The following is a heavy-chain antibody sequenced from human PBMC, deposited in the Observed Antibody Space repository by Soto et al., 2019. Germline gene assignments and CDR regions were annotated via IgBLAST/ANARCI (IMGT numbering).Heavy chain of an antibody. D-gene: IGHD3-16*01. CDR2: ISHSGRT. Sequence: QVQLQESGPGLVKPSETLSLTCTVSTGSITNYYWNWIRQSPGKGLEWLGFISHSGRTNYNPSLESRVTISIDTSKSQLSLRLTSVTAADTAVYYCARQRLGGLIVPHYYYGMDVWGQGTTVTVSS. CDR1: TGSITNYY. V-gene: IGHV4-59*08. J-gene: IGHJ6*02. CDR3: ARQRLGGLIVPHYYYGMDV.